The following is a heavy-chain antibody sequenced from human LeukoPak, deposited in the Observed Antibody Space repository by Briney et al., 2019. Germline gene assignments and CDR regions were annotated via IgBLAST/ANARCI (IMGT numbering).Heavy chain of an antibody. CDR1: GFTFSTYG. CDR2: IWFDGSIK. V-gene: IGHV3-33*01. J-gene: IGHJ3*02. Sequence: GRSLRLSCAASGFTFSTYGMHWVRQAPGKGLEWVADIWFDGSIKYYADSVKGRFTISRDNSKNTLYLQMNSLRAEDTAVYYCARAVGPFDIWGQGTIVIVSS. CDR3: ARAVGPFDI.